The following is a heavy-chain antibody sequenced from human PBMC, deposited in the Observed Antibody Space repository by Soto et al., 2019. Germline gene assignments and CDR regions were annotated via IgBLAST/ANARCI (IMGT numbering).Heavy chain of an antibody. D-gene: IGHD2-8*01. CDR3: ARGDSTDCSNGVCSFFYNHDMDV. CDR1: GYSFTEYD. V-gene: IGHV1-2*04. J-gene: IGHJ6*02. CDR2: INPKSGGT. Sequence: GASVKVSCKASGYSFTEYDIHWVRQAPGQGLEWLGRINPKSGGTSTAQKLQGWVTMTTDTSISTASMELTRLTSDDTAIYYCARGDSTDCSNGVCSFFYNHDMDVWGQGTTVTVSS.